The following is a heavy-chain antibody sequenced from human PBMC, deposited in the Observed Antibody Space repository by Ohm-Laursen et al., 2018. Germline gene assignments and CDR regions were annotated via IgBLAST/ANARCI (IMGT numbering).Heavy chain of an antibody. CDR3: ARDAPNYKTISGVVTALGMDV. Sequence: SLRLSCSASGLTLKSYSMNWVRQAPGKGLEWVSPISFSGSHIYYADSVKGRFTISRDNAKTALYLQMNSLRAEDTAVYYCARDAPNYKTISGVVTALGMDVWGQGTTVTVSS. CDR1: GLTLKSYS. CDR2: ISFSGSHI. D-gene: IGHD3-3*01. J-gene: IGHJ6*02. V-gene: IGHV3-21*01.